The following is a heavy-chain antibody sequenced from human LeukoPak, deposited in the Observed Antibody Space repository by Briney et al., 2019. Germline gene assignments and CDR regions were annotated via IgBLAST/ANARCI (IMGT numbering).Heavy chain of an antibody. Sequence: GGSLRLSCAASGFTFSSYAMSWVRQAPGKGLEWVSAISGSGGSTYYADSVKGRFTIPRDNSKNTLYLQMNSLRAEDTAVYYCAKDQASGSYYSTAFDYWGQGTLVTVSS. V-gene: IGHV3-23*01. CDR3: AKDQASGSYYSTAFDY. J-gene: IGHJ4*02. CDR1: GFTFSSYA. D-gene: IGHD1-26*01. CDR2: ISGSGGST.